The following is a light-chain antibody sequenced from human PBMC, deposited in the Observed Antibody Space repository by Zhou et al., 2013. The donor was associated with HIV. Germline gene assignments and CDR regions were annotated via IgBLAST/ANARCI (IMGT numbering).Light chain of an antibody. J-gene: IGKJ2*01. Sequence: DIQMTQSPSTLSASVGDRVTITCRASQDITSWLAWYQQKPGQAPKLLIYAASSLQTGVPSRFSGSGSGTDFTLTISSLQPEDFATYYCQQSYSTPQYTFGQGTKLEIK. CDR3: QQSYSTPQYT. V-gene: IGKV1-39*01. CDR1: QDITSW. CDR2: AAS.